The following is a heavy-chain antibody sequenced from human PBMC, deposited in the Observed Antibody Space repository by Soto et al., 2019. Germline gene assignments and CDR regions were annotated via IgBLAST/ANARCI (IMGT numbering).Heavy chain of an antibody. Sequence: ASVNGSYKASGSTFTSYGISWVRQAPGQGLEWMGWISAYNGNTNYAQKLQGRVTMTTDTSTSTAYMELRSLRSDDTAVYYCARELAARTGHWFDPWGQGTLVTVSS. CDR3: ARELAARTGHWFDP. D-gene: IGHD6-6*01. J-gene: IGHJ5*02. CDR2: ISAYNGNT. CDR1: GSTFTSYG. V-gene: IGHV1-18*01.